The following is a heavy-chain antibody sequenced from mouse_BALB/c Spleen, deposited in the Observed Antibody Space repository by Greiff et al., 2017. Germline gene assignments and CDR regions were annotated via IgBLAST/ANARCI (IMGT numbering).Heavy chain of an antibody. CDR1: GFTFSSYG. D-gene: IGHD2-4*01. V-gene: IGHV5-6-3*01. Sequence: EVHLVESGGGLVQPGGSLKLSCAASGFTFSSYGMSWVRQTPDKRLELVATINSNGGSTYYPDSVKGRFTISRDNAKNTLYLQMSSLKSEDTAMYYCARDRDDYGASYFDYWGQGTTLTVSS. CDR3: ARDRDDYGASYFDY. J-gene: IGHJ2*01. CDR2: INSNGGST.